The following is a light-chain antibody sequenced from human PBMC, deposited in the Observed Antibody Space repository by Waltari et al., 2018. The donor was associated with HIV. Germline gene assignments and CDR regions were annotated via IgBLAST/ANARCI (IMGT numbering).Light chain of an antibody. CDR2: DAS. Sequence: EIVLTQSPGTLSLSQGERATLPCRASQGVTSTYLAWYQQKPGQAPRLLMYDASSRATGTPDRFSGSGSGTDFTLTISRLEPGDFAVYYCQQYGISPYTFGQGTKLEI. J-gene: IGKJ2*01. CDR3: QQYGISPYT. V-gene: IGKV3-20*01. CDR1: QGVTSTY.